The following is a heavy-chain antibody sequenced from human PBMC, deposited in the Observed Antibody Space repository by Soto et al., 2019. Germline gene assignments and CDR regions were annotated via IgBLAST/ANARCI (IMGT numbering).Heavy chain of an antibody. D-gene: IGHD3-22*01. J-gene: IGHJ6*02. CDR3: ARELDDYDSSGSHAYDGMDD. Sequence: QVQLVQSGAEVKKPGASVKVSCKASGYTFTSYGFSCVRQAHGQGLEWMGWISAYTGNTNYAQKHQGRVPMPTDSSTSPAYMELRSQRSDATAVYYCARELDDYDSSGSHAYDGMDDWGQGTKVTVSS. V-gene: IGHV1-18*01. CDR1: GYTFTSYG. CDR2: ISAYTGNT.